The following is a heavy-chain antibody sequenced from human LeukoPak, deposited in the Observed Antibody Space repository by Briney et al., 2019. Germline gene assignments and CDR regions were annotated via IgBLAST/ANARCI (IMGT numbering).Heavy chain of an antibody. Sequence: GGSLRLSCAASGFTFSDYYMSWIRQAPGKGLEWVSYISSSGSTIYYADSVKGRFTISRDNAKNSLYLQVNSLRAEDTAVYYCARELATIFEDYWGQGTLVTVSS. CDR1: GFTFSDYY. CDR3: ARELATIFEDY. J-gene: IGHJ4*02. D-gene: IGHD3-3*01. V-gene: IGHV3-11*01. CDR2: ISSSGSTI.